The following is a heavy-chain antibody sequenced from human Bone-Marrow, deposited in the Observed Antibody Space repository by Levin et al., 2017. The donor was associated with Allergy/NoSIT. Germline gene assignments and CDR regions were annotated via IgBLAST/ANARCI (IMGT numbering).Heavy chain of an antibody. V-gene: IGHV3-30*18. Sequence: LSLTCAASGFSFKTYGMHWVRPAPGKGLEWLSFISHDGGTTYHADSVKGRFTISRDTSNNTLFLHMNSLRPEDTALYYCAKDFNTGWQFFDSWGQGTLVTVSS. D-gene: IGHD6-19*01. CDR2: ISHDGGTT. J-gene: IGHJ4*02. CDR1: GFSFKTYG. CDR3: AKDFNTGWQFFDS.